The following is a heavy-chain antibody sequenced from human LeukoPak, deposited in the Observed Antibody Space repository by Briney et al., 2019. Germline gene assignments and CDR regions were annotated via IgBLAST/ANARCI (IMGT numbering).Heavy chain of an antibody. J-gene: IGHJ4*02. CDR2: ISSSSSYI. V-gene: IGHV3-21*01. CDR3: ARGGHYYDSSGYYYVSY. CDR1: GFTFSSYS. D-gene: IGHD3-22*01. Sequence: GGSLRLSCAASGFTFSSYSMNWVRQAPGKGLEWVSSISSSSSYIYYADSVKGRFTISRDNAKNSLYLQMNSLRAEGTAVYYCARGGHYYDSSGYYYVSYWGQGTLVTVSS.